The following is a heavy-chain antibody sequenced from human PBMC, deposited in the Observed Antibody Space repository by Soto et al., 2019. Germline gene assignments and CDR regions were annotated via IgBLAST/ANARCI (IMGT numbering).Heavy chain of an antibody. V-gene: IGHV1-69*01. CDR1: GGTFSSYA. D-gene: IGHD4-17*01. J-gene: IGHJ4*02. CDR3: GRDAIYGDYVPDDY. CDR2: ILPIFGKA. Sequence: QVQLVQSGAEVKKPGSSVKVSCKASGGTFSSYAISWVRQAPGQGLQWMGGILPIFGKASYAQKFQGRVTITPDESTSTAYMERSSLRSEDTAVYYCGRDAIYGDYVPDDYWGQGTLVTLSS.